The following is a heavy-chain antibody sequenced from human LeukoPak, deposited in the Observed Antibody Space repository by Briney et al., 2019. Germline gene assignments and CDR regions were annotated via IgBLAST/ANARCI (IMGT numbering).Heavy chain of an antibody. Sequence: GGSLRLSCAASGFTVSSNYMSWVRQAPGKGLEWVSVIYSGGTTYYADSVKGRFTISRDNSKNTLYLQMSSLRAEDTAVYYCAKVGDYYGSGKYSNFDYWGQGTLVTVSS. J-gene: IGHJ4*02. CDR3: AKVGDYYGSGKYSNFDY. V-gene: IGHV3-53*01. D-gene: IGHD3-10*01. CDR2: IYSGGTT. CDR1: GFTVSSNY.